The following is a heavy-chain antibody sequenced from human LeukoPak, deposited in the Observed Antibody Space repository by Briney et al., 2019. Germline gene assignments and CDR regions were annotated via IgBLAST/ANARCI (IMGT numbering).Heavy chain of an antibody. D-gene: IGHD4-17*01. CDR2: IYYSGST. J-gene: IGHJ4*02. Sequence: SETLSLPCTVSGASMTSSNYYWGWIRQPPGKGLEWIGSIYYSGSTYYNPSLKTRVTISVDTSKNQFSLKLSSVTAADTAVYYCARGISTVENDYWGQGTLVTVSS. CDR1: GASMTSSNYY. V-gene: IGHV4-39*07. CDR3: ARGISTVENDY.